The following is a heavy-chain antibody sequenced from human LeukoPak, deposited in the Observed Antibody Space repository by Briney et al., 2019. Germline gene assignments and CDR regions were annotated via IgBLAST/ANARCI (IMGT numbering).Heavy chain of an antibody. V-gene: IGHV3-30*18. D-gene: IGHD2-2*01. CDR3: AKDPCSTTSCYSVY. Sequence: GGSLRLSCAASGFTFSSYGMHWVRQAPGKGLEWVAVISYDGSNKYYADSVKGRFTISRDNSKNTLYLQMNSLRAEDTPVYYCAKDPCSTTSCYSVYWGQGTLVTVSS. CDR2: ISYDGSNK. J-gene: IGHJ4*02. CDR1: GFTFSSYG.